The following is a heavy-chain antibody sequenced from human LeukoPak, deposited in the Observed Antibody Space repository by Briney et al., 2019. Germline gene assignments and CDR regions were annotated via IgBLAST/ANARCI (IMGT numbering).Heavy chain of an antibody. Sequence: LSLTCTVSGYSISSGYYWGWIRQPPGKGLEWVSYISSSGSTIYYADSVKGRFTISRDNAKNSLYLQMNSLRAEDTAVYYCARFSIVGATRAFDIWGQGTMVTVSS. J-gene: IGHJ3*02. CDR2: ISSSGSTI. CDR3: ARFSIVGATRAFDI. D-gene: IGHD1-26*01. V-gene: IGHV3-11*01. CDR1: GYSISSGYY.